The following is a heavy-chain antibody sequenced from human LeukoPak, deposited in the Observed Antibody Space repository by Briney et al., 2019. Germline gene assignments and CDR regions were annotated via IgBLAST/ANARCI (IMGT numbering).Heavy chain of an antibody. V-gene: IGHV4-61*02. J-gene: IGHJ3*02. CDR1: GGSISSGSYY. CDR2: IYTSGST. CDR3: ARWAYSGSYGAFDI. D-gene: IGHD1-26*01. Sequence: SQTLSLTXTVSGGSISSGSYYWSWIRQPAGKGLEWIGRIYTSGSTNYNPSLKSRVTISVDTSKNQSSLKLSSVTAADTALYYCARWAYSGSYGAFDIWGQGTMVTVSS.